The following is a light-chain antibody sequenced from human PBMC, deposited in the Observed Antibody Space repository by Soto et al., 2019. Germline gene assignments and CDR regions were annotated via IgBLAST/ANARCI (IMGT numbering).Light chain of an antibody. V-gene: IGLV6-57*03. Sequence: NFMLTQPHSVSESPGKTVTISCTRSSGSIASNYVQWYQQRPGSAPTTVFYEDNQRPSGVPDRFSGSIDSSSNSASLTISGLKTEDEADYYCQSYDSSNRVFGGGTQLTVL. CDR1: SGSIASNY. CDR3: QSYDSSNRV. CDR2: EDN. J-gene: IGLJ2*01.